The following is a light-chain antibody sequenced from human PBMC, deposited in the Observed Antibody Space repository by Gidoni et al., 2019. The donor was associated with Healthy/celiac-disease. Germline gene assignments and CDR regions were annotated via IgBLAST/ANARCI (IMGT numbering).Light chain of an antibody. CDR1: NIGSKS. J-gene: IGLJ3*02. V-gene: IGLV3-21*02. Sequence: SYVLTQPPSVSVAPGQTARITCGGNNIGSKSVHWYQQKPGQAPVLVVYDVSDRPSGIPERFSGSNSGNTATLTISRVEAGDEADYYCQVWDSSSDLWVFGGGTKLTVL. CDR2: DVS. CDR3: QVWDSSSDLWV.